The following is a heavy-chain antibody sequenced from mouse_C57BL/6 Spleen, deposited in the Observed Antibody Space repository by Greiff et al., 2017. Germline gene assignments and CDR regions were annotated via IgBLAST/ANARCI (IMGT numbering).Heavy chain of an antibody. CDR2: IDPETGGT. CDR1: GYTFTDYE. Sequence: VKLQESGAELVRPGASVTLSCKASGYTFTDYEMHWVKQTPVHGLEWIGAIDPETGGTAYNQKFKGKAILTADKSSSTAYMELRSLTSEDSAVYYCTRAYSNLSYWYFDVWGTGTTVTVSS. V-gene: IGHV1-15*01. D-gene: IGHD2-5*01. CDR3: TRAYSNLSYWYFDV. J-gene: IGHJ1*03.